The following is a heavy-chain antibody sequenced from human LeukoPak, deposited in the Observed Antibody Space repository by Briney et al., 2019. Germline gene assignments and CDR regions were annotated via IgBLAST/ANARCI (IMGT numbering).Heavy chain of an antibody. Sequence: TGGSLRLSCAASGFTFSIYGMHWVRQAPGKGLEWVAFIRYDGSNKYYADSVKGRFTISRDNSKNTLYLQMYSLRAEDTAVYYCAKGALDGDYLDYWGQGTLVTVSS. V-gene: IGHV3-30*02. CDR1: GFTFSIYG. J-gene: IGHJ4*02. D-gene: IGHD4-17*01. CDR2: IRYDGSNK. CDR3: AKGALDGDYLDY.